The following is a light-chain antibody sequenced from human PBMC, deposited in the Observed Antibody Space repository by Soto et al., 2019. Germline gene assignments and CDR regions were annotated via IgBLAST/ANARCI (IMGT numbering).Light chain of an antibody. CDR2: SNN. V-gene: IGLV1-44*01. Sequence: QSVLTQPPSASGTPGQRVTISCSGSSSNIGSKTVNWYQQLPGTAPKLLIYSNNQRPSGVPDRFSGSKSGTSASLAISGLQSEDEADYYCAAWDARSKEWVFGGGTKLTVL. CDR3: AAWDARSKEWV. J-gene: IGLJ3*02. CDR1: SSNIGSKT.